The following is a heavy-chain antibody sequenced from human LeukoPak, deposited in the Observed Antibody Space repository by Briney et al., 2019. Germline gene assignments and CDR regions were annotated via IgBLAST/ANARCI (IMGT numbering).Heavy chain of an antibody. CDR1: GFTFDDYG. Sequence: GGSLRLSCAASGFTFDDYGMSWVRQAPGKGLEWVSGINWNGGSTGYADSVKGRFTISSDNSKNTLYLQMNSLRAEDTAVYYCAVIRDYDSSGNHYWGQGTLVTVSS. CDR2: INWNGGST. V-gene: IGHV3-20*04. D-gene: IGHD3-22*01. CDR3: AVIRDYDSSGNHY. J-gene: IGHJ4*02.